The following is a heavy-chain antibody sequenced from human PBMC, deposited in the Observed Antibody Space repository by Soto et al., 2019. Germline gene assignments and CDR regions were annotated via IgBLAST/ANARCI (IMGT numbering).Heavy chain of an antibody. CDR2: INHSGST. D-gene: IGHD5-12*01. CDR1: SLSFSGYY. Sequence: SDTLSLTCAINSLSFSGYYWSWIHQPPGKGLEWIGEINHSGSTNYNPSLKSRVTISVDTSKNQFSLKLSSVTAADTAVYYCARGRGVATQKNWFDPWGQGTLVTVS. V-gene: IGHV4-34*01. J-gene: IGHJ5*02. CDR3: ARGRGVATQKNWFDP.